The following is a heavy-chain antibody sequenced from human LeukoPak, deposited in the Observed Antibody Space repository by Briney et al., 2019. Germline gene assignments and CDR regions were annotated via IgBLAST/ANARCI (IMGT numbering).Heavy chain of an antibody. Sequence: PGGSLRLSCAASGFTFSTYDMHWVRQATGKGLERVSAIGTAGDSFYPDSAKGRFTMSRENARNSVYLQMNSLRAEDTAVYYCVRGCMFCRWKTYFDPWGQGTLVTVSS. V-gene: IGHV3-13*01. J-gene: IGHJ5*02. CDR3: VRGCMFCRWKTYFDP. CDR1: GFTFSTYD. D-gene: IGHD2-8*01. CDR2: IGTAGDS.